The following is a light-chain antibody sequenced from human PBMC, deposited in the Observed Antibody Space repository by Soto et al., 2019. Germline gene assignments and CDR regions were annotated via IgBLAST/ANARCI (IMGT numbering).Light chain of an antibody. V-gene: IGKV3-11*01. CDR2: DAS. CDR3: QQRRSWPIT. CDR1: QSVYNY. J-gene: IGKJ5*01. Sequence: EIVLTQSPATLSLSPGERATPSCRASQSVYNYLAWYQQRPGQAPRLLIYDASNRATGIPARFSGSGSETDFTLTISSLEPEDFAVYYCQQRRSWPITFGQGTRLEIK.